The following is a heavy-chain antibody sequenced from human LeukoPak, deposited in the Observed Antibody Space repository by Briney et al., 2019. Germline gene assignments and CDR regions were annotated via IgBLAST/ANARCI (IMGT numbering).Heavy chain of an antibody. CDR1: GYTFTSYY. J-gene: IGHJ5*02. Sequence: ASVKVSCKASGYTFTSYYMHWVRQAPGQGLEWMGIINPSGGSTSYAQKFQGRVTMTRDMSTSTVYMELSSLRSEDTAVYYCARGWVVVGAYNWFDPWGQGTLVTVSS. CDR3: ARGWVVVGAYNWFDP. V-gene: IGHV1-46*01. D-gene: IGHD1-26*01. CDR2: INPSGGST.